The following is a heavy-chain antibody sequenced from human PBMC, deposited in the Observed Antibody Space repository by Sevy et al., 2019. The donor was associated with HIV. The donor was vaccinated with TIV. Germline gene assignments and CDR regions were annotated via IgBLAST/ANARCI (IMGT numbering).Heavy chain of an antibody. CDR3: ASCRSSDGYAVYYYMDV. D-gene: IGHD5-18*01. Sequence: SETLSLTCTVSNDSISNSYWSWIRQSPDKRLEYIGYVYYTGTTDYNPSLRSRVTISVDTSKNQFSLKLNSVTAADTAVDYCASCRSSDGYAVYYYMDVWGKGTTVTVSS. CDR1: NDSISNSY. CDR2: VYYTGTT. V-gene: IGHV4-59*01. J-gene: IGHJ6*03.